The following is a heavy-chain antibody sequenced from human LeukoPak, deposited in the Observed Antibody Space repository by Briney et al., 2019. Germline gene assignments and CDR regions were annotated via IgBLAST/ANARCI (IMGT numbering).Heavy chain of an antibody. CDR1: RGSISSGDYY. D-gene: IGHD3-3*01. CDR2: IYYSGST. CDR3: ARILWNYYYMDV. Sequence: SQTLSLTCTVSRGSISSGDYYWSWIRQPPGKGLEWIGYIYYSGSTYYNPSLKSRVTISVDTSKNQFSLKLSSVTAADTAVYYCARILWNYYYMDVWGKGTTVTVSS. J-gene: IGHJ6*03. V-gene: IGHV4-30-4*08.